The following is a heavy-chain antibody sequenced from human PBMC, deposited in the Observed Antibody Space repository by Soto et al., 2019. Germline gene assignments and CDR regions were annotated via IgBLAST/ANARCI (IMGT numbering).Heavy chain of an antibody. J-gene: IGHJ6*03. CDR2: ISGSGGST. V-gene: IGHV3-23*01. CDR3: AKTLTSLYGSGSYYYYYMDV. CDR1: GFTFSSYA. D-gene: IGHD3-10*01. Sequence: GGSLRLSCAASGFTFSSYAMSWVRQAPGKGLEWVSAISGSGGSTYYADSVKGRFTISRDNSKNTLYLQMNSLRAEDTAVYYCAKTLTSLYGSGSYYYYYMDVWGKGTTVTVSS.